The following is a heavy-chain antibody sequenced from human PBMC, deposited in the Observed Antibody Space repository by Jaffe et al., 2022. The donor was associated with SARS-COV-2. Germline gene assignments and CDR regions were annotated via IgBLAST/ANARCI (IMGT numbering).Heavy chain of an antibody. Sequence: QVQLVQSGAEVKKPGASVKVSCKASGYTFTSYAMHWVRQAPGQRLEWMGWINAGNGNTKYSQKFQGRVTITRDTSASTAYMELSSLRSEDTAVYYCARAADVGRELLGRLYNWFDPWGQGTLVTVSS. CDR2: INAGNGNT. V-gene: IGHV1-3*01. CDR1: GYTFTSYA. J-gene: IGHJ5*02. D-gene: IGHD3-10*01. CDR3: ARAADVGRELLGRLYNWFDP.